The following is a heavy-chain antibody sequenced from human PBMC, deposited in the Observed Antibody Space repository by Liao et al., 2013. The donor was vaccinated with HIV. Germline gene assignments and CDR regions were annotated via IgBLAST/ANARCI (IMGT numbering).Heavy chain of an antibody. J-gene: IGHJ4*02. V-gene: IGHV4-59*12. CDR3: ARDLVYDFWSGYYLDY. CDR2: IYYSGST. Sequence: QVQLQESGPGLVKPSETLSLTCTVSGGSISSYYWSWIRQPPGKGLEWIGYIYYSGSTNYKPSLKSRVTISVDTSKNQFSLKLSSVTAADTAVYYCARDLVYDFWSGYYLDYWVQGTLVTVSS. CDR1: GGSISSYY. D-gene: IGHD3-3*01.